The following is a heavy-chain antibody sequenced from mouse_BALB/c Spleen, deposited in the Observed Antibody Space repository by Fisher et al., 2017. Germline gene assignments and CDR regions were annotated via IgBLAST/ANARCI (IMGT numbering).Heavy chain of an antibody. Sequence: KFKGKATLTADTSSNTAYLQLSSLTSEDTAVYYCASNYDYAMDYWGQGTSVTVSS. D-gene: IGHD1-1*01. CDR3: ASNYDYAMDY. V-gene: IGHV14-1*01. J-gene: IGHJ4*01.